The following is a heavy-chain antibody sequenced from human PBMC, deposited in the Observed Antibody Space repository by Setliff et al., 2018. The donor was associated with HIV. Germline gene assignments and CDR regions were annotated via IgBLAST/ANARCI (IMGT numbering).Heavy chain of an antibody. CDR1: GYSISSGYY. Sequence: SETLSLTCPVSGYSISSGYYWGWIRQPPGKGLEWIGSIYHSGSTYYNTSLKSRVTIPVDTSKTQFSLKLSSVTAADTAVYYCAREHDYWGQGTLVTVSS. CDR2: IYHSGST. V-gene: IGHV4-38-2*02. J-gene: IGHJ4*02. CDR3: AREHDY.